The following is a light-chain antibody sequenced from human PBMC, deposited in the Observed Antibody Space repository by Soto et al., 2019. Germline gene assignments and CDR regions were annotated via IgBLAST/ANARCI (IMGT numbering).Light chain of an antibody. CDR3: RSYTSSSTVV. CDR2: EVS. J-gene: IGLJ2*01. V-gene: IGLV2-14*01. CDR1: SIDVGGYNY. Sequence: QSALTQPASVSGSPGQSITISCTGTSIDVGGYNYVYWYQQHPGKPPKLMIYEVSNRPSGVSNRFSGSKSGDTASLTTSGRKAEDEADYYCRSYTSSSTVVFGGGTKLTVL.